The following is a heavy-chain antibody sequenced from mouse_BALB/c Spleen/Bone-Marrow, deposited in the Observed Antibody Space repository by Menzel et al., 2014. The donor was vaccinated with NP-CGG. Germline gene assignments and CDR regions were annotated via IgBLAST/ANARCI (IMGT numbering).Heavy chain of an antibody. CDR1: SFSLSSFG. D-gene: IGHD4-1*01. CDR3: ARNWDDYAMDY. Sequence: QVQLQQPGPGLVQPSQSLSIPCTVSSFSLSSFGLHWVRQSPGRGLEWLGMIWSGGSTDYNAASISRLSISKDNSKSQVFFKMNSLQANDTAIYYCARNWDDYAMDYWGQGTSVTVSS. CDR2: IWSGGST. V-gene: IGHV2-2*02. J-gene: IGHJ4*01.